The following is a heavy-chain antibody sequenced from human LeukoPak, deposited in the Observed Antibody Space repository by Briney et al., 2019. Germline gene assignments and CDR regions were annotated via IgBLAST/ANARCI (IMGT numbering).Heavy chain of an antibody. J-gene: IGHJ4*02. D-gene: IGHD6-19*01. CDR3: ARAGRQWPLVPFDY. V-gene: IGHV4-31*03. CDR2: IYYSGST. Sequence: SQTLSLTCTVSGGSISSGGYYWSWIRQHPGKGLEWIGYIYYSGSTYYNPPLKSRVTISVDTSKNQFSLKLSSVTAADTAVYHCARAGRQWPLVPFDYWGQGTLVTVSS. CDR1: GGSISSGGYY.